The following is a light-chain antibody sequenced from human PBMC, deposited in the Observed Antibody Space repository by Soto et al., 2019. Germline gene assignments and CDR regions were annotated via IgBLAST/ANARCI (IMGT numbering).Light chain of an antibody. V-gene: IGKV1-5*01. Sequence: EIQMTQSPSSLSASVVDRVTITCRASQNIGRFLNWHQQKPGKAPNVLINVASTLRSGVPSRFSGSGSGTEFTLTISSPQPDDFATYYCQQYNSYSWTFGQGTKVDIK. CDR3: QQYNSYSWT. J-gene: IGKJ1*01. CDR1: QNIGRF. CDR2: VAS.